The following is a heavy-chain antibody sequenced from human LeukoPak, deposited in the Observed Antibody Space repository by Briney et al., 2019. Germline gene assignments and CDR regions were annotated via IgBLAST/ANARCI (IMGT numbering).Heavy chain of an antibody. J-gene: IGHJ4*02. CDR1: GFIFSSTW. CDR3: TIAIEDYFDNSGYYYFDY. CDR2: IKSKTDGGTT. V-gene: IGHV3-15*01. D-gene: IGHD3-22*01. Sequence: TGGSLRLSCAASGFIFSSTWMSWVRQAPGRGLEWVGRIKSKTDGGTTDYAAPVKGRFIISRDDSKNTLYLQMNSLKTEDTAVYYCTIAIEDYFDNSGYYYFDYWGQGTLVTVSS.